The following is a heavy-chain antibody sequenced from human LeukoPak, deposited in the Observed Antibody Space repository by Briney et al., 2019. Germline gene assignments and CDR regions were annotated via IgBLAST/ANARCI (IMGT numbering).Heavy chain of an antibody. Sequence: GASVKVSCKASGGTFSSYAISWVRQAPGQGLEWMGGIIPIFGTANYAQKFQGRVTITTDESTSTAYMELSSLRSEDTAVYYCARGDYGDYNHAFDIWGQGTMVTVSS. CDR1: GGTFSSYA. J-gene: IGHJ3*02. CDR2: IIPIFGTA. D-gene: IGHD4-17*01. V-gene: IGHV1-69*05. CDR3: ARGDYGDYNHAFDI.